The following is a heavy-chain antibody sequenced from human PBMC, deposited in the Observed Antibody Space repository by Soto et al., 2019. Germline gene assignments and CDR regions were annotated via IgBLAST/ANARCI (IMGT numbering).Heavy chain of an antibody. Sequence: PGRSQRLRYAAAWCNFINAGRNWVRQAPGKGLEWVGRIKSKTDGGTTDYAAPVKGRFTISRDDSKNTLYLQMNSLKTEDTAVYYCTTDVVAATYPTYYYYSYGMDVWGQGTTVTVSS. V-gene: IGHV3-15*07. CDR1: WCNFINAG. CDR2: IKSKTDGGTT. CDR3: TTDVVAATYPTYYYYSYGMDV. D-gene: IGHD2-15*01. J-gene: IGHJ6*02.